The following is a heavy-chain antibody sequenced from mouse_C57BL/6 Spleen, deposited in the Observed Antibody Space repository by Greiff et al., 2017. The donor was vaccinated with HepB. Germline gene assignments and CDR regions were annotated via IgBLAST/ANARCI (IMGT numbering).Heavy chain of an antibody. J-gene: IGHJ3*01. Sequence: VKLQESGAELVKPGASVKLSCKASGYTFTEYTIHWVKQRSGQGLEWIGWFYPGSGSIKYNEKFKDKATLTADKSSSTVYMELSRLTSEDSAVYFCARHEEDYGSSPPWFAYWGQGTLVTVSA. V-gene: IGHV1-62-2*01. CDR2: FYPGSGSI. CDR3: ARHEEDYGSSPPWFAY. D-gene: IGHD1-1*01. CDR1: GYTFTEYT.